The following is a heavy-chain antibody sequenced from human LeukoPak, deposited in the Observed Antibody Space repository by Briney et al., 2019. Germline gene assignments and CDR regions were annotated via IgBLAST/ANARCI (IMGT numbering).Heavy chain of an antibody. D-gene: IGHD3-22*01. CDR3: ARGHSSGNPDPFDS. V-gene: IGHV3-53*01. Sequence: GGSLRLSCAASGFTVSSSYMSRVRQAPGKGLEWVSVIHSGGSIHYAGSLKSRFTIYRDNANNTLYLQMNSLRADDTAVYYCARGHSSGNPDPFDSWGQGTLVIVSS. CDR2: IHSGGSI. CDR1: GFTVSSSY. J-gene: IGHJ4*02.